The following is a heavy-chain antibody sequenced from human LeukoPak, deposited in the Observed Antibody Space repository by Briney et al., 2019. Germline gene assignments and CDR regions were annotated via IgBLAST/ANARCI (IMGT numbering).Heavy chain of an antibody. CDR2: IKQDGSEV. Sequence: GGSLRLSCVGSGFTFSSHWMSWVRQAPGKGLEWVANIKQDGSEVDYVDSVKGRYTISRDNAKNSLFLQMNSLRAEDTAVYYCARDFIWGQGTLVTVSS. V-gene: IGHV3-7*05. CDR3: ARDFI. CDR1: GFTFSSHW. D-gene: IGHD3-10*01. J-gene: IGHJ4*02.